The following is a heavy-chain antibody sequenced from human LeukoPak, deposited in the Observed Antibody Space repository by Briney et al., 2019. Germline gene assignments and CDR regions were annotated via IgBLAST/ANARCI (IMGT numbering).Heavy chain of an antibody. V-gene: IGHV4-59*01. CDR3: AAGARGYGGNELLFDY. D-gene: IGHD4-23*01. CDR1: GGSISSYY. Sequence: SETLSLTCTVSGGSISSYYWSWIRQPPGKGLEWIGYIYYSGSTNYNPSLKSRVTISVDTSKNQFSLKLSSVTAADTAVYYCAAGARGYGGNELLFDYWGQGTLVTVSS. J-gene: IGHJ4*02. CDR2: IYYSGST.